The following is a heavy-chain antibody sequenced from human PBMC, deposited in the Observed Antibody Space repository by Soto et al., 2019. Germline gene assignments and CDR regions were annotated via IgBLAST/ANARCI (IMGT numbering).Heavy chain of an antibody. D-gene: IGHD2-15*01. CDR2: ISGSGGST. Sequence: GGSLRLSCAASGFTFSSYAMSWVRQAPGKGLEWVSAISGSGGSTYYADSVKGRFTISRDNSKNTLYLQMNSLRAEDTAVYYCAKDQVAGDVVVVAASCDYWGQGTLVTVSS. V-gene: IGHV3-23*01. J-gene: IGHJ4*02. CDR3: AKDQVAGDVVVVAASCDY. CDR1: GFTFSSYA.